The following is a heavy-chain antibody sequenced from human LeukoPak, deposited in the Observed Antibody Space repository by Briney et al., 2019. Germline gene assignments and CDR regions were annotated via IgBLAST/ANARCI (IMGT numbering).Heavy chain of an antibody. J-gene: IGHJ6*02. Sequence: GGSLRLSCAASGFTFSSYSMNWVRQAPGKELEWVSYISSSSSTIYYADSVKGRFTISRDNAKNSLYLQMNSLRAEDTAAYYCARDRTLMIVVVTYYYGMDVWGQGTTVTVSS. CDR3: ARDRTLMIVVVTYYYGMDV. V-gene: IGHV3-48*04. CDR2: ISSSSSTI. CDR1: GFTFSSYS. D-gene: IGHD3-22*01.